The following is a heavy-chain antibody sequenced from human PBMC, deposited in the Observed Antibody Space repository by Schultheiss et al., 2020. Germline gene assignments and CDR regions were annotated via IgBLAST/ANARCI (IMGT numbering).Heavy chain of an antibody. CDR3: ARDALGFEVQVVIGY. Sequence: GGSLRLSCAASGFTFSSYSMNWVRQAPGKGLEWVASINQDGSEKYYVDSVEGRFIISRDNAKNSVYLYVNSLRVEDTAVYYCARDALGFEVQVVIGYWGQGTLVTVSS. V-gene: IGHV3-7*01. CDR1: GFTFSSYS. J-gene: IGHJ4*02. D-gene: IGHD3-10*01. CDR2: INQDGSEK.